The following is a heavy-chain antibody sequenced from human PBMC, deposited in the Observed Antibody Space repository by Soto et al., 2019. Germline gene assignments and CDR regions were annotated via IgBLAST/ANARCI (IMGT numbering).Heavy chain of an antibody. Sequence: EVQLVESGGGLVQPGGSLRLSCTASGFIVRNHEFNWVRQAQGKGLEWLSYINSDGTTYYAEAVKGRFTVSRDNAENSVHLQMSSLRAEDTAVYYCARETPHCGGDCFDYWGQGTLFTVSS. CDR1: GFIVRNHE. J-gene: IGHJ4*02. CDR3: ARETPHCGGDCFDY. CDR2: INSDGTT. V-gene: IGHV3-48*03. D-gene: IGHD2-21*02.